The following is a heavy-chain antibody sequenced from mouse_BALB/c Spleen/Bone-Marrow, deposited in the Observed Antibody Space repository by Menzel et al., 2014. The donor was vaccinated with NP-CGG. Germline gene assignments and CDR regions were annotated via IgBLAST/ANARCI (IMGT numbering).Heavy chain of an antibody. V-gene: IGHV2-9*02. D-gene: IGHD2-14*01. Sequence: QLKQSGPGLVAPSQSLSITCTVSGFSLTNYGVHWVRQPPGKGLEWLGVIWAGGSTNYNSALMSRLTISKDNSKSQVFLKMSSLQTDDTAMYYCASYYRYDGAYWGQGTLVTVSA. CDR1: GFSLTNYG. J-gene: IGHJ3*01. CDR3: ASYYRYDGAY. CDR2: IWAGGST.